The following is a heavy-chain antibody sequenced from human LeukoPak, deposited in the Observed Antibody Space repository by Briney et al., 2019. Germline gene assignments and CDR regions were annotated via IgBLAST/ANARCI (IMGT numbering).Heavy chain of an antibody. D-gene: IGHD5-12*01. J-gene: IGHJ5*02. V-gene: IGHV4-39*07. Sequence: PSETLSLTCTVSGGSISSSSYYWGWIRQPPGKGLEWIGSIYYSGSTYYNPSLKSRVTISVDTSKNQFSLKLSSVTAADTAVYYCARTRQWLRLRTLGNWFDPWGQGTLVTVSS. CDR3: ARTRQWLRLRTLGNWFDP. CDR1: GGSISSSSYY. CDR2: IYYSGST.